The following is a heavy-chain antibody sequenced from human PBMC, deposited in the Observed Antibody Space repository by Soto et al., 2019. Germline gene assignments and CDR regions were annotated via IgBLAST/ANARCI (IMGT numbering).Heavy chain of an antibody. CDR1: VGSISSYY. CDR2: IYYSGST. D-gene: IGHD3-3*01. Sequence: SETLSLTCTVSVGSISSYYWSWIRQPPGKGLEWIGYIYYSGSTNYNPSLKSRVTISVDTSRNQFSLKLSSVTAADTAVYYCARRVDYYDFWSGYYYGGPWFDPWGQGTLVTVSS. J-gene: IGHJ5*02. CDR3: ARRVDYYDFWSGYYYGGPWFDP. V-gene: IGHV4-59*01.